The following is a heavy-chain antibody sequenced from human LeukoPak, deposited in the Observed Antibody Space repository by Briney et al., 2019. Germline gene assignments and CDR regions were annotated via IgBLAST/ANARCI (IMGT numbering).Heavy chain of an antibody. D-gene: IGHD3-10*01. CDR2: INPSGGST. CDR1: GYTFTGYY. V-gene: IGHV1-46*01. Sequence: GASVKVSCKASGYTFTGYYMHWVRQAPGQGLEWMGIINPSGGSTSYAQKFQGRVTMTRDTSTSTVYMELSSLRSEDTAVYYCARPYYYGSGVQPRYGMDVWGQGTTVTVSS. CDR3: ARPYYYGSGVQPRYGMDV. J-gene: IGHJ6*02.